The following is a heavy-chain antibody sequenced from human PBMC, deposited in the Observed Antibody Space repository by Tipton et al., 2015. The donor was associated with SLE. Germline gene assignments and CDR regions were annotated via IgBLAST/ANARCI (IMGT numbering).Heavy chain of an antibody. J-gene: IGHJ4*02. CDR2: VCNSVST. V-gene: IGHV4-59*02. CDR3: ARYFYDSSGVCLFDL. CDR1: GASVSSFC. Sequence: TLSLTCTVSGASVSSFCWNWIRQSPGKGLEWIACVCNSVSTNYDPSLKSRGTISVDKSKNQFSLKLSSVTVADTAVYYCARYFYDSSGVCLFDLWGQGTLVTVSS. D-gene: IGHD3-22*01.